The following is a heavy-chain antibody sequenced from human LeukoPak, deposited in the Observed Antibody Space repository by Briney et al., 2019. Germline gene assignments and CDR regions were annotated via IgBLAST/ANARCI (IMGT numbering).Heavy chain of an antibody. J-gene: IGHJ3*02. CDR1: GGTFSSYA. V-gene: IGHV1-69*13. CDR3: ARDTTGRGAFDI. CDR2: IIPIFGTA. D-gene: IGHD1-1*01. Sequence: GASVKVSCKASGGTFSSYAISWVRQAPGQGLEWMGGIIPIFGTANYAQKFQGRVTITADESTSTAYMELSSLRSEDTAVYYCARDTTGRGAFDIWGQGTMVTVSS.